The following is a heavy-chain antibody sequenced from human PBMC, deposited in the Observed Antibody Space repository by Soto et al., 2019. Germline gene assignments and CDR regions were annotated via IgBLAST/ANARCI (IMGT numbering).Heavy chain of an antibody. V-gene: IGHV3-21*01. CDR3: ARGLDIVVVVAATSDY. CDR2: ISSSSSYI. Sequence: GGSLRLSCAASGFTFSSYSMNWVRQAPGKGLEWVSSISSSSSYIYYADSVKGRFTISRDNAKNSLYLQMNSLRAEDTAVYYCARGLDIVVVVAATSDYWGQGTLVTVSS. CDR1: GFTFSSYS. J-gene: IGHJ4*02. D-gene: IGHD2-15*01.